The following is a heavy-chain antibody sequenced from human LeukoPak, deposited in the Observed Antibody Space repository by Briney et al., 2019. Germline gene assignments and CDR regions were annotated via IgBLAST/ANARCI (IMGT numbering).Heavy chain of an antibody. CDR1: GFTFSSYA. J-gene: IGHJ6*03. CDR2: ISGSGGST. Sequence: PGGSLRLSCAASGFTFSSYAMSWVRQAPGKGLEWVSAISGSGGSTYYADSAKGRFTISRDNSKNTLYLQMNSLRAEDTAVYYCAKGRVTMIVVVEALYMDVWGKGTTVTVSS. D-gene: IGHD3-22*01. CDR3: AKGRVTMIVVVEALYMDV. V-gene: IGHV3-23*01.